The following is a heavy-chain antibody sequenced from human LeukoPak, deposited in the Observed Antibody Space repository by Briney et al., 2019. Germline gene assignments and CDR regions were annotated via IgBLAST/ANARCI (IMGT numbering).Heavy chain of an antibody. D-gene: IGHD2-15*01. V-gene: IGHV4-39*07. CDR2: IYYSGIT. CDR1: GGSISSSDYY. Sequence: SETLSLTCSISGGSISSSDYYWGCIRKPPGQGLDWLVCIYYSGITYYKPSLKSRVTISVDTSRNQFFLKLSSVTAADTAMYYCARLHCSGGTCYADYWGQGSLVAVTS. J-gene: IGHJ4*02. CDR3: ARLHCSGGTCYADY.